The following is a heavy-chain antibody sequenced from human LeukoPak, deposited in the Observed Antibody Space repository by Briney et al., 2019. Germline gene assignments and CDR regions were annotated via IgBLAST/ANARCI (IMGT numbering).Heavy chain of an antibody. CDR2: ITSGSSYR. D-gene: IGHD4-11*01. V-gene: IGHV3-21*01. CDR1: GFTFSSYN. Sequence: GGSLRLSCAASGFTFSSYNMNWVRQAPGKGLEWVSSITSGSSYRFYADSVKGRFTISRDTSKNTLFLQMNSLRSEDTAVYYCASKAPQFYYDYWGQGTLVTVSS. J-gene: IGHJ4*02. CDR3: ASKAPQFYYDY.